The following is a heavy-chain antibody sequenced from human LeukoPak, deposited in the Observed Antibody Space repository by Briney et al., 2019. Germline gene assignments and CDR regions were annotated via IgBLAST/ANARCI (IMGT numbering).Heavy chain of an antibody. CDR3: ARGPPIRGYRYGYDTGYYYSYSMDV. J-gene: IGHJ6*03. Sequence: ASVKVSCKASGYIFTDYAIHWLRQAPGQRPEWMGWMNPISGNTGHAQKFQGRVTMTRDTSISTAYMELSSLRSEDTAVYYCARGPPIRGYRYGYDTGYYYSYSMDVWGKGTTVTISS. CDR2: MNPISGNT. CDR1: GYIFTDYA. D-gene: IGHD5-18*01. V-gene: IGHV1-8*02.